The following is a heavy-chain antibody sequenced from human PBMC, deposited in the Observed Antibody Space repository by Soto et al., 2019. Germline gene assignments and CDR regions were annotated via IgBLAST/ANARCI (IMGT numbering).Heavy chain of an antibody. Sequence: QVQLQESGPGLVKPSETQSLICTVSNGSISSYCWSWIRQPPGKGLEWIGYICYSGSTNYNPSLESRVTISVDASKNQFPLKLRSVTAADTAVYYCARDKVETGYWYFDLWGRGTLVTVSS. D-gene: IGHD1-1*01. V-gene: IGHV4-59*01. CDR1: NGSISSYC. CDR2: ICYSGST. CDR3: ARDKVETGYWYFDL. J-gene: IGHJ2*01.